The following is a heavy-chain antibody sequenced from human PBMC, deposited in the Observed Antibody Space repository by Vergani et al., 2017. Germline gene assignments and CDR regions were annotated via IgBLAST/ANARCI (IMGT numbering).Heavy chain of an antibody. CDR2: IYHSGST. Sequence: QVQLQQWGAGLLTPSETLSLTCAVYGVSFSGYYWSWIRQPPGKGLEWIGEIYHSGSTNYNPSLKSGVNISVDTSKNQFSLKLSAVTAADTAVYYCARLVAVRVVNQYYYDGMDIWGQXP. D-gene: IGHD3-10*01. CDR1: GVSFSGYY. J-gene: IGHJ6*02. V-gene: IGHV4-34*01. CDR3: ARLVAVRVVNQYYYDGMDI.